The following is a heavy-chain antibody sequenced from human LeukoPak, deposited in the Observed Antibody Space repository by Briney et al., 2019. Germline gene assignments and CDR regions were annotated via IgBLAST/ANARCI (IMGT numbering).Heavy chain of an antibody. J-gene: IGHJ4*02. V-gene: IGHV4-30-4*01. Sequence: PSETLSLTCTVSGGSISSGDYYWSWIRQPPGKGLEWIGYIYYSGSTYYNPSLKSRVTISVDTSKNQFSLKLSSVTAADMAVYYCARSPITVEFNLGAIDYWGQGTLVTVSS. CDR3: ARSPITVEFNLGAIDY. CDR1: GGSISSGDYY. D-gene: IGHD3-3*01. CDR2: IYYSGST.